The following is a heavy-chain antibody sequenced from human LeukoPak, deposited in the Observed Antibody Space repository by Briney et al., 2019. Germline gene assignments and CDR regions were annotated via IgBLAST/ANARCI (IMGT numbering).Heavy chain of an antibody. CDR2: ISSSSSYI. CDR3: ARVRYRSDAFDI. D-gene: IGHD1-26*01. V-gene: IGHV3-21*01. CDR1: GFTFSSYS. J-gene: IGHJ3*02. Sequence: GGSLRLSCAASGFTFSSYSMNWVRQAPGKGLEWVSSISSSSSYIYYADSVKGRFTISRDNAKNSLYLQMNSLRVEDTAVYFCARVRYRSDAFDIWGQGTMVTVSS.